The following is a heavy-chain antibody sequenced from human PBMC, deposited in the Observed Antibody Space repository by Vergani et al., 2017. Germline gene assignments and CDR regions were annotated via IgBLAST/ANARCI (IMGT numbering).Heavy chain of an antibody. Sequence: QVQLVESGGGVVQPGGSLRLSCAASGFRFGSYGMHWVRVRQAPGKGLEWLAYLRYDGTTKQYADSVKGRFTISRDNSKTPLYLQMGSRGPEDPALFYCVKDSGAIIGFDDWGQGTQVTVSS. J-gene: IGHJ4*02. CDR2: LRYDGTTK. CDR3: VKDSGAIIGFDD. V-gene: IGHV3-30*02. CDR1: GFRFGSYG. D-gene: IGHD6-25*01.